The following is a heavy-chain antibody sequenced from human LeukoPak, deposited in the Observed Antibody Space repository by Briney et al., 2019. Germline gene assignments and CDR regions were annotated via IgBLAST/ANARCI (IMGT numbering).Heavy chain of an antibody. CDR3: ARVGSTAEAGTPDY. CDR1: GFTFSDYY. CDR2: ISRSGSHT. J-gene: IGHJ4*02. V-gene: IGHV3-11*06. D-gene: IGHD6-13*01. Sequence: PGGSLRLSCAASGFTFSDYYMSWIRQAPGKGLEWLSYISRSGSHTPYADSVKGRFTVSRDNAKNSLTLELNSLRVDDTAIYYCARVGSTAEAGTPDYWGQGTLVTVSS.